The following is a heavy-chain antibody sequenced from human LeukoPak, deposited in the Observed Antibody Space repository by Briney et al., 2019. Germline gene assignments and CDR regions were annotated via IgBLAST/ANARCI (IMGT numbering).Heavy chain of an antibody. CDR2: INTNNGGT. CDR3: ARSDYASD. D-gene: IGHD1-26*01. V-gene: IGHV1-2*02. CDR1: GYIFTAYF. Sequence: ASMKVSCKASGYIFTAYFIHWVRQAPGQGLEWMGSINTNNGGTNYIQKFKGRVTMTRDTSTSTAYMELTGLRSDDAAVYYCARSDYASDWGQGTLVTVSS. J-gene: IGHJ4*02.